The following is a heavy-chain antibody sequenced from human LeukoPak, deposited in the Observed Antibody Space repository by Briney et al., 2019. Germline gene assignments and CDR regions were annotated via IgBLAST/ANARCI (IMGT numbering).Heavy chain of an antibody. CDR1: GFTFSDYY. J-gene: IGHJ4*02. CDR2: ISNTDNII. Sequence: GGSLRLPCAASGFTFSDYYMSWIRQAPGKGLEWVSYISNTDNIIYYADSVKGRFTISRDNAKISLYLQMNSLRAEDTAVYYCARGGGAFDYWGQGTLVTVSS. CDR3: ARGGGAFDY. D-gene: IGHD4-17*01. V-gene: IGHV3-11*01.